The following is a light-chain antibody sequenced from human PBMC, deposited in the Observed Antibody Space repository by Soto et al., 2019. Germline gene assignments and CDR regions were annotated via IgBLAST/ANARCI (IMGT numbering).Light chain of an antibody. CDR3: SSYTSSRTYVV. Sequence: QSALTQPASVSGSPGQSITISCTGTSSDVGGYNYVSWYQQHPGKAPKFMIYEVSNRPSGVSNRFSGSKSGNTASLTISGLQAEDEADCYCSSYTSSRTYVVFGGGTKLTVL. CDR1: SSDVGGYNY. CDR2: EVS. J-gene: IGLJ2*01. V-gene: IGLV2-14*01.